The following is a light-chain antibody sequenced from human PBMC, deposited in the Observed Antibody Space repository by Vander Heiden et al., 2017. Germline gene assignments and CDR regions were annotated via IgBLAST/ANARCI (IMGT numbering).Light chain of an antibody. J-gene: IGKJ5*01. Sequence: IQMTKSPSTLPASVGGRVTITCQASHDISNYLNWYQQKPGKAPKLLIYGASSLETGVPSRFSGSGSGADFTFTISSLQPEDIATYYCQQYDNLPITFGQGTRLEIK. CDR2: GAS. CDR1: HDISNY. V-gene: IGKV1-33*01. CDR3: QQYDNLPIT.